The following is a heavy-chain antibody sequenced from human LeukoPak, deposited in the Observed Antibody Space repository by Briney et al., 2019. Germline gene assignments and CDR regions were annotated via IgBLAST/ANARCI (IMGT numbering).Heavy chain of an antibody. V-gene: IGHV3-23*01. J-gene: IGHJ4*02. D-gene: IGHD1-26*01. CDR3: AKDRRGGSYDY. CDR2: ISGSGGST. Sequence: GGSLRLSCAASGVSVSRNYMSWVRQAPGKGLEWVSAISGSGGSTYYADSVKGRFTISRDNSKNTLYLQMNSLRAEDTAVYYCAKDRRGGSYDYWGQGTLVTVSS. CDR1: GVSVSRNY.